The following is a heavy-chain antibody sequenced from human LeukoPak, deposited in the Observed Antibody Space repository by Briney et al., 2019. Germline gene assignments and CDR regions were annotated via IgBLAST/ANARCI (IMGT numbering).Heavy chain of an antibody. D-gene: IGHD6-13*01. CDR3: ARGRIAAAGTDYYGMDV. J-gene: IGHJ6*02. CDR2: IIPIFGTA. Sequence: ASVKVSCKASGGTFSSYAISWVRQAPGQGLEWMGGIIPIFGTANYAQKFQGRLTITADESTSTAYMELSSLRSEDTAVYYCARGRIAAAGTDYYGMDVWGQGTTVTVSS. CDR1: GGTFSSYA. V-gene: IGHV1-69*13.